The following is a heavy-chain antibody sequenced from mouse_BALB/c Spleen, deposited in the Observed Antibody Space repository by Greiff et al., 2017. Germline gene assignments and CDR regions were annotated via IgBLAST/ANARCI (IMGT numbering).Heavy chain of an antibody. CDR3: ARGTGTGTVDY. J-gene: IGHJ2*01. CDR1: GYSITSDYA. CDR2: ISYSGST. Sequence: EVKLQQSGPGLVKPSQSLSLTCTVTGYSITSDYAWNWIRQFPGNKLEWMGYISYSGSTSYNPSLKSRISITRDTSKNQFFLQLNSVTTEDTATYYCARGTGTGTVDYWGQGTTLTVSS. V-gene: IGHV3-2*02. D-gene: IGHD4-1*01.